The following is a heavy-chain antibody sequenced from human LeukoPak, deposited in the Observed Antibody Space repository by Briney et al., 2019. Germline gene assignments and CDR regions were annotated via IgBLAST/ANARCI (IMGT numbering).Heavy chain of an antibody. D-gene: IGHD6-19*01. CDR1: GGSISSGDYY. CDR3: ARDPTVAVSFDY. J-gene: IGHJ4*02. Sequence: SETLSLTCTVSGGSISSGDYYWSWIRQPPGKGLEWIGYIYYSGSTYYNPSLMSRLTISVDTSKNQFSLKLSSVTAADTAVYYCARDPTVAVSFDYWGQGTLVTVSS. CDR2: IYYSGST. V-gene: IGHV4-30-4*08.